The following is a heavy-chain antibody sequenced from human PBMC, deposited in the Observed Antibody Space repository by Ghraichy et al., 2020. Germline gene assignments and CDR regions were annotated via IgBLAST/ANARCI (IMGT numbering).Heavy chain of an antibody. D-gene: IGHD6-13*01. CDR2: TYYRSKWYN. CDR3: ARGRYYSSTTDPNWFDP. J-gene: IGHJ5*02. V-gene: IGHV6-1*01. CDR1: GDSVSSNSAA. Sequence: SQTHSLTCAISGDSVSSNSAAWNWIRQSPSRGLEWLGRTYYRSKWYNDYAVSVKSRITINPDTSKNQFSLQLNSVTPEDTAVYYCARGRYYSSTTDPNWFDPWGQGTLVTVSS.